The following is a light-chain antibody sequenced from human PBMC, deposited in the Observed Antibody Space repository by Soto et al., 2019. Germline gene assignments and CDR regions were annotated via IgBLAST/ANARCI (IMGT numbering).Light chain of an antibody. CDR3: QQYGTSPYT. CDR2: AAS. Sequence: EIVLTQSPGTLSLSPGERATLSCRASQSVNSNYLGWYQKKPAQAPRLLIYAASSRATGVPDRFSGSGSGTDFTLTISRLEPEDFEVYYCQQYGTSPYTFGQGTKVDIK. J-gene: IGKJ2*01. CDR1: QSVNSNY. V-gene: IGKV3-20*01.